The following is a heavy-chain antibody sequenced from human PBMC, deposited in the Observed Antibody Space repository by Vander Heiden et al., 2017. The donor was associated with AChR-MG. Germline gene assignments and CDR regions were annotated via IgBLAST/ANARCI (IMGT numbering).Heavy chain of an antibody. CDR3: ARAPWVLTGYWFDP. V-gene: IGHV4-31*03. CDR1: DGSISSGGYY. D-gene: IGHD3-9*01. J-gene: IGHJ5*02. Sequence: QVQLPDSGPGLVKPSQTLSLTCTVSDGSISSGGYYWSGIRQQPGKGLEWIGYIYYSGSTYYNPPLKSRVTISVDTSKNQFSLKLSSVTAADTAVYYCARAPWVLTGYWFDPWGQGTLVTVSS. CDR2: IYYSGST.